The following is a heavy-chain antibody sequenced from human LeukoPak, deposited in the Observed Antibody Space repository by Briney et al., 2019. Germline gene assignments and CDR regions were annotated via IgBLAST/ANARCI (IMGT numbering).Heavy chain of an antibody. V-gene: IGHV3-23*01. CDR3: ARSTAMVHYFDY. D-gene: IGHD5-18*01. CDR1: GFTFSSYG. CDR2: ISGSGGST. J-gene: IGHJ4*02. Sequence: GGTLRLSCAASGFTFSSYGMSWVRQAPGKGLEWVSAISGSGGSTYYADSVKGRFTISRDNSKNTLYLQMNSLRAEDTAVYYCARSTAMVHYFDYWGQGTLVTVSS.